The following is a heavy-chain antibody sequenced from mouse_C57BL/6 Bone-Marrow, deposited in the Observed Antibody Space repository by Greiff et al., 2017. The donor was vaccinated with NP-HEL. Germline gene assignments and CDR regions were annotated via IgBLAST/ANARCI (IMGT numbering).Heavy chain of an antibody. D-gene: IGHD2-4*01. V-gene: IGHV14-1*01. J-gene: IGHJ3*01. CDR3: TTDDYDDAY. Sequence: VHVKQSGAELVRPGASVKLSCTASGFNIKDYYMHWVKQRPEQGLEWIGRIDPEDGDTEYAPKFQGKATMTADTSSNTAYLQLSSLTSEDTAVYYCTTDDYDDAYWGQGTLVTVSA. CDR1: GFNIKDYY. CDR2: IDPEDGDT.